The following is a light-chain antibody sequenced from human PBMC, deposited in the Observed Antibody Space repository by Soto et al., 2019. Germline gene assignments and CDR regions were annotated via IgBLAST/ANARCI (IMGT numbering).Light chain of an antibody. CDR3: QHDGWTPLYT. Sequence: EILLTQSPGTLSLSPGEKATLSCRASHSAGSNYLAWYQQKPGQAPRLLIYGTSRRPTGIPDRFSGSGSGTDFTLTISRLEPEASAVYYCQHDGWTPLYTFGQGTKLEI. CDR2: GTS. CDR1: HSAGSNY. V-gene: IGKV3-20*01. J-gene: IGKJ2*01.